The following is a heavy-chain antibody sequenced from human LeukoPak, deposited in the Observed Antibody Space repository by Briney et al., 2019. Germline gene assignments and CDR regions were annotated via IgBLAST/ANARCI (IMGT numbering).Heavy chain of an antibody. J-gene: IGHJ4*02. CDR2: ISSSGSYI. CDR3: AKALSSSWSRGRYFDY. CDR1: GFTFSSYS. V-gene: IGHV3-21*04. Sequence: GGSLRLSCAASGFTFSSYSMNWVRQAPGKGLEWVSSISSSGSYIYYADSVKGRLTISRDNAKNSLYLQMNSLRVEDTAVYYCAKALSSSWSRGRYFDYWGQGTLVTVSS. D-gene: IGHD6-13*01.